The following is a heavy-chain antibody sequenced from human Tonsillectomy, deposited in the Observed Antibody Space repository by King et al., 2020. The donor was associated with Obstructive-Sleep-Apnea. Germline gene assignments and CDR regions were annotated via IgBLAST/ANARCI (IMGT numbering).Heavy chain of an antibody. CDR1: GFTVSSKY. D-gene: IGHD2-8*02. CDR2: IYAVGST. Sequence: VQLVESGGGLVQPGGSLRLACAASGFTVSSKYMSWVRQAPGKGLEWGSVIYAVGSTYYSDSVKGRLTISRDNSNNTVYLQMKSLRAEDTAVYFCARDLVMDVWGQGTTVTVSS. V-gene: IGHV3-66*01. CDR3: ARDLVMDV. J-gene: IGHJ6*02.